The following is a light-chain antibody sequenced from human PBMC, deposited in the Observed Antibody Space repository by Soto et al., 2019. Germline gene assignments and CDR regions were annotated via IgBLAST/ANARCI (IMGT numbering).Light chain of an antibody. CDR3: QQYGSPLT. V-gene: IGKV3-20*01. CDR1: QSVSNY. CDR2: GAS. J-gene: IGKJ4*01. Sequence: DIVLTQSPATLSWPPGERNNLSCRASQSVSNYLAWYQQKPGQAPRLLIYGASSRATGIPDRFSGSGSGTDFTLTISRLEPEDFAVYYCQQYGSPLTFGGGTKVDIK.